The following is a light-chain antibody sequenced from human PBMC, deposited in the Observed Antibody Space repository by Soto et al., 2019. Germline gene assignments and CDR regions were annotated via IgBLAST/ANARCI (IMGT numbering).Light chain of an antibody. V-gene: IGKV3-20*01. J-gene: IGKJ2*01. Sequence: EIVLTQSPCTLSLSPGERATLSCRASQSVSSTYIAWYQQNPGQAPRLLIYGASSRATGIPDRFGGSGSGTDFTLTISRLEPEDFAVYFCQQYGRSPPFTFGQGTKVEIK. CDR2: GAS. CDR1: QSVSSTY. CDR3: QQYGRSPPFT.